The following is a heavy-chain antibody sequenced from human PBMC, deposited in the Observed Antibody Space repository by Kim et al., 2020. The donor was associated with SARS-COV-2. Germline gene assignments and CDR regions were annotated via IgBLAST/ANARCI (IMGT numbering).Heavy chain of an antibody. CDR3: ARDHATDYYMDV. Sequence: KYYADSVKGRFTISRDKSKNTLYLQMNSLRAEDTAVYYCARDHATDYYMDVWGKGTTVTVSS. J-gene: IGHJ6*03. V-gene: IGHV3-33*01. D-gene: IGHD2-2*01. CDR2: K.